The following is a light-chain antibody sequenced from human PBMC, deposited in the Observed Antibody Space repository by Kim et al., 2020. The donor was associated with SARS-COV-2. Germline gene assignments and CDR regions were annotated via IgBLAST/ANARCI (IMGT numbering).Light chain of an antibody. V-gene: IGKV3-20*01. Sequence: ENALTQSPGTLSLSPGESATLSCRASQSVSSNFLAWYQQKAGQAPRLVIYSASSRASGIPDRFSGSGSGTDFTLTISTLEPEDFAVYYCQQYATSPETFGQGTKVDIK. CDR2: SAS. CDR1: QSVSSNF. CDR3: QQYATSPET. J-gene: IGKJ1*01.